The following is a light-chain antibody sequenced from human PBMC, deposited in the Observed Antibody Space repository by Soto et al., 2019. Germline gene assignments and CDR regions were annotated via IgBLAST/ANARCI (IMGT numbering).Light chain of an antibody. V-gene: IGKV3-20*01. J-gene: IGKJ1*01. Sequence: EIVMTQSPATLSVSPGARATLSCRASQSVSSNLAWYQQKPGQAPRLLIYGASTRATDVPDRFSGSGSGADFTLSISRLEPEDFAVYYCQQYGSSPPRTFGQGTKVEMK. CDR3: QQYGSSPPRT. CDR2: GAS. CDR1: QSVSSN.